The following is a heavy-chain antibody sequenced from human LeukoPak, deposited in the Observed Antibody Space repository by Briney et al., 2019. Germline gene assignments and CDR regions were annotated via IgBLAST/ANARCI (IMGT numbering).Heavy chain of an antibody. CDR2: VSGSGTTT. D-gene: IGHD3-16*01. V-gene: IGHV3-48*03. CDR3: ARDLVSGAYTFDI. Sequence: GGSLRLSCAASGVTFSSYDMNWVRQAPGKGLEWVSYVSGSGTTTYYADSVKGRFTISRDYSKNLLYLQMNSLRAEDTAVYYCARDLVSGAYTFDIWGQGTMVTVSS. CDR1: GVTFSSYD. J-gene: IGHJ3*02.